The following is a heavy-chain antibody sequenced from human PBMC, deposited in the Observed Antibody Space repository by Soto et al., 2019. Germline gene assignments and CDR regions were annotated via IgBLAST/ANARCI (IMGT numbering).Heavy chain of an antibody. CDR2: IYYSGST. J-gene: IGHJ1*01. V-gene: IGHV4-39*01. CDR3: ATGLHGERAEYFQQ. CDR1: GASISSSSFY. D-gene: IGHD6-25*01. Sequence: XAILSLTCTVSGASISSSSFYWGWIRQPPGKGLEWIGSIYYSGSTYYNPSLKSRVTISVDTSKNQFSLKLRSVTAADTAVYYCATGLHGERAEYFQQWGQGTLVTVSS.